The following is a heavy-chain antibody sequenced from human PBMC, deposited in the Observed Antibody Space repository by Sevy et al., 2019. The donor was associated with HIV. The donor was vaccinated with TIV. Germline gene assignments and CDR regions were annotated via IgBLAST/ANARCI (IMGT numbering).Heavy chain of an antibody. V-gene: IGHV3-30*18. CDR2: VSSDGTTR. D-gene: IGHD3-22*01. CDR3: AKEGYYYDSRSFDWFDS. J-gene: IGHJ5*01. CDR1: GFNFSPYA. Sequence: GGSLRLSCAASGFNFSPYAMHWVRQGPGKGLEWVATVSSDGTTRYYVDSIKGRFSLSRDNSKNTLYLQMNNLTPEDTAVYYCAKEGYYYDSRSFDWFDSWGPGALVTVSS.